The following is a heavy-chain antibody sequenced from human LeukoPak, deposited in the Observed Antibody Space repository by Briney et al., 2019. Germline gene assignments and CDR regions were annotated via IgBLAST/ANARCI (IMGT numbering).Heavy chain of an antibody. D-gene: IGHD3-22*01. Sequence: GGSLRLSCAASGFTVSSNYMSWVRQAPGKGLEWVSVIYSGGSTYYADSVKGRFTISRDNSKNTLYLQMNSLRAEDTAVYYCARVSYDSSGYIDYWGQGTLVTVSS. CDR1: GFTVSSNY. CDR3: ARVSYDSSGYIDY. J-gene: IGHJ4*02. CDR2: IYSGGST. V-gene: IGHV3-53*01.